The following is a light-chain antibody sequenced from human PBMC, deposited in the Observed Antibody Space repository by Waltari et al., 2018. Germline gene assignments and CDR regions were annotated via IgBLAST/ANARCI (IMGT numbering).Light chain of an antibody. CDR2: DVT. J-gene: IGLJ1*01. Sequence: QSALTQPASVSGSPGQSITISCTGTSSDVGGHNYVSWYQQHPGKAPKLIIYDVTDRPSGVSNRLSGAKCGNTASLTISGLQAEDEADYYCSSYTSSGTPYVFGTGTRVTVL. V-gene: IGLV2-14*03. CDR1: SSDVGGHNY. CDR3: SSYTSSGTPYV.